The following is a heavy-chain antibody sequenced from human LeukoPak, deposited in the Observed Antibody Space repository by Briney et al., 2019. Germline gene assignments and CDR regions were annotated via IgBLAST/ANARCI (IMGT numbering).Heavy chain of an antibody. J-gene: IGHJ5*02. D-gene: IGHD3-9*01. V-gene: IGHV1-18*01. CDR3: VRGILSDDTLTGP. Sequence: GASVKVSCKPSGYTFSSYGINWVRQAPGQGLEWMGWISTYNGDTKYAQKLQGRVTMTTDTSTSTVYMELRSLKSDDTAVYYCVRGILSDDTLTGPWGQGTLVTVSS. CDR1: GYTFSSYG. CDR2: ISTYNGDT.